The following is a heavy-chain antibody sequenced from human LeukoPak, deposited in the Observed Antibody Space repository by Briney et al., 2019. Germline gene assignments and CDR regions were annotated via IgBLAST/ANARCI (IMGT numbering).Heavy chain of an antibody. J-gene: IGHJ5*02. CDR3: ARVGGDCSGGSCYLFWFDP. Sequence: ASVKVSCKASGYTFTSYYMYWVRQAPGQGLEWMGIINPSGGSTSYAQKFQGRVTMTRDTSTSTVYIELSSLRSEDTAVYYCARVGGDCSGGSCYLFWFDPWGQGTLVTVSS. CDR1: GYTFTSYY. CDR2: INPSGGST. D-gene: IGHD2-15*01. V-gene: IGHV1-46*01.